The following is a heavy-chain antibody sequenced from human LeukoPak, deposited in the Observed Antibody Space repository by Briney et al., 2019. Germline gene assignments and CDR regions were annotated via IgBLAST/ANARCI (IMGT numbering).Heavy chain of an antibody. D-gene: IGHD4-17*01. CDR3: ALMDYGDYVYDY. J-gene: IGHJ4*02. Sequence: GGSLRLSCAASGLTFSSYGMHWVRQAPGKGLEGVAVIWYDGSNKYYADSVKGRFTISRDNSKNTLYLQMNSLRAEDTAVYYCALMDYGDYVYDYWGQGTLVTVSS. CDR1: GLTFSSYG. V-gene: IGHV3-33*01. CDR2: IWYDGSNK.